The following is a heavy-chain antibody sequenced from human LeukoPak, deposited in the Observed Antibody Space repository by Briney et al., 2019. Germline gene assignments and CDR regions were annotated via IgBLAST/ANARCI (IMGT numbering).Heavy chain of an antibody. J-gene: IGHJ4*02. CDR3: ATPLVAGSGRFDY. Sequence: PGGSLRLSCAASGFTFSSYAMSWVRQAPGKGLEWVSALSVSGGSTWYADSVKGRFTISSDNSKNTLYLQMNSLRAEDTAVYYCATPLVAGSGRFDYWGQGTLVTVSS. CDR2: LSVSGGST. D-gene: IGHD6-19*01. V-gene: IGHV3-23*01. CDR1: GFTFSSYA.